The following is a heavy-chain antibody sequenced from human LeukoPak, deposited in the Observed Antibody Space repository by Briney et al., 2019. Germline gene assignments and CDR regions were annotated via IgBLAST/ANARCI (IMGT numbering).Heavy chain of an antibody. CDR3: ARVEDYYDSSGYLFDY. CDR2: IIPIFGTA. CDR1: GGTFSSYA. V-gene: IGHV1-69*13. J-gene: IGHJ4*02. Sequence: ASVKVSCKASGGTFSSYAISWVRQAPGQGLEWMGGIIPIFGTANYAQKFQGRVTITADESTSTAYMELNSLRSEDTAVDYGARVEDYYDSSGYLFDYWGQGTLVTVSS. D-gene: IGHD3-22*01.